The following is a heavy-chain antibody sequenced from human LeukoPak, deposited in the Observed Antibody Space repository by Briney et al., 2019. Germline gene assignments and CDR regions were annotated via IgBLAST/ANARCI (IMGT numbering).Heavy chain of an antibody. CDR3: AIGHGMATGLPPFHY. D-gene: IGHD5-24*01. J-gene: IGHJ4*02. CDR1: GFTFSNYA. CDR2: ISGSGGTI. Sequence: GGSLRLSCAASGFTFSNYAMSGVRQAPGKGLQWVSGISGSGGTIYYADSVKGRFTISRDNSKNTLYLQMNSLRAEDTAVYYCAIGHGMATGLPPFHYCGQGTLVTVSS. V-gene: IGHV3-23*01.